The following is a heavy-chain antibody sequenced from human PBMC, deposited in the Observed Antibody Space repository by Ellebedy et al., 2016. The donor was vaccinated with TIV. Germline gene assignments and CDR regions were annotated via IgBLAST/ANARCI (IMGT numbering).Heavy chain of an antibody. CDR1: GYSFTSYW. D-gene: IGHD1-26*01. CDR2: IYPGDSDT. V-gene: IGHV5-51*01. Sequence: KVSXXGSGYSFTSYWIGWVRQMPGKGLEWMGIIYPGDSDTRYSPSFQGQVTISADKSISTAYLQWSSLKASDTAMYYCARSDSGSYVTHDAFDIWGQGTMVTVSS. J-gene: IGHJ3*02. CDR3: ARSDSGSYVTHDAFDI.